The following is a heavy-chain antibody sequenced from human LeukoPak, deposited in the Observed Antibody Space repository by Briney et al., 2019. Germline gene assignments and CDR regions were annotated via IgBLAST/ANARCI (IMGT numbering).Heavy chain of an antibody. CDR1: GFTFSDST. D-gene: IGHD2-15*01. Sequence: GGSLRLSCVVSGFTFSDSTMTWVRQAPGKGLERVAKMKEDGSEEYYVDSVKGRFTISRDNARNSPYLQMNSLRADDTAVYYCATGGALRGYWVHWGQGTLVTVSS. V-gene: IGHV3-7*01. J-gene: IGHJ4*02. CDR3: ATGGALRGYWVH. CDR2: MKEDGSEE.